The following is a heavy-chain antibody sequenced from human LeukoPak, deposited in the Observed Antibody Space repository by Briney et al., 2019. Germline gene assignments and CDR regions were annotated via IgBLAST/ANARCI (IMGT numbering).Heavy chain of an antibody. D-gene: IGHD5-12*01. CDR2: ISWNSGSI. CDR1: GFTFDDYA. CDR3: AKDRGGYSGYARGFD. V-gene: IGHV3-9*01. Sequence: GRSLRLSCAASGFTFDDYAMHWVRQSPGKGLEWVSGISWNSGSIGYADSVKGRFTISRDNAKNSLYLQMNSLRAEDTALYYCAKDRGGYSGYARGFDWGQGTLVNVSS. J-gene: IGHJ4*02.